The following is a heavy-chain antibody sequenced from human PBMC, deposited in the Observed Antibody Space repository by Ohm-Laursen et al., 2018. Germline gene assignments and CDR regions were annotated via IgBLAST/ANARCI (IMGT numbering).Heavy chain of an antibody. CDR3: AVGGYSSGWSPEDAFDI. D-gene: IGHD6-19*01. J-gene: IGHJ3*02. V-gene: IGHV1-18*01. CDR1: GYTFTSYG. Sequence: VASVKVSCKASGYTFTSYGISWVRQAPGQGLEWMGWISAYNGNTNYAQKLQGRVTMTTDTSTSTAYMELRSLRSDDTAVYYCAVGGYSSGWSPEDAFDIWGQGTMVTVSS. CDR2: ISAYNGNT.